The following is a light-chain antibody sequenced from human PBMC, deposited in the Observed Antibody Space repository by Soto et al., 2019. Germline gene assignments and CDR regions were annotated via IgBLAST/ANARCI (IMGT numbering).Light chain of an antibody. V-gene: IGKV3-20*01. CDR1: QSVRSSH. Sequence: PRSRSLGAREGATGSLRTSQSVRSSHLAWYQQKTGQAPRLLIYGASSRATGIPDRFGGTGSETDFNLTISGLPSEDSAVYFCPQYHNWPVSFGQGTRLEIK. CDR3: PQYHNWPVS. J-gene: IGKJ5*01. CDR2: GAS.